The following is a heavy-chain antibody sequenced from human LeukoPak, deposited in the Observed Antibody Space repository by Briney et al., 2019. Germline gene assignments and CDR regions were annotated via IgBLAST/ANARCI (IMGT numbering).Heavy chain of an antibody. Sequence: ASVKVSCKASGYTFTSYHMHWVRQAPGQGLDWMGIINPSAGITTYAQKFQGRVAMTKDTSTSTVYMELSSLGSEDTAVYYCARSQYITMIVARLYQFDDWGQGTLVTVSS. D-gene: IGHD3-22*01. CDR2: INPSAGIT. V-gene: IGHV1-46*01. CDR1: GYTFTSYH. CDR3: ARSQYITMIVARLYQFDD. J-gene: IGHJ4*02.